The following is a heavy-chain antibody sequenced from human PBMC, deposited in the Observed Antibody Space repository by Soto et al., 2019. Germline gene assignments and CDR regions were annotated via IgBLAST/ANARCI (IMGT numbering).Heavy chain of an antibody. CDR3: ARDRARRSEYDF. D-gene: IGHD2-21*02. CDR2: IYYSGST. Sequence: PSETLSLTCTVSGGSISRYYWSGIRQPPGKGLEWIGYIYYSGSTNYNPSLKSRVTISVDTSKNQFSLKLSSVTAADTAVYYCARDRARRSEYDFRGRRTLVTVSS. CDR1: GGSISRYY. V-gene: IGHV4-59*01. J-gene: IGHJ1*01.